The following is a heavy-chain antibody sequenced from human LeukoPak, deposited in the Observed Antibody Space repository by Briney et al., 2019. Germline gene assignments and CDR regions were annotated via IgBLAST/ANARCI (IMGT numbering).Heavy chain of an antibody. CDR1: GFTFRSHA. V-gene: IGHV3-23*01. D-gene: IGHD1-1*01. J-gene: IGHJ3*02. CDR2: IYENGGTT. Sequence: GGSLRLSCVGSGFTFRSHAMSWVRQAPEKGLEFVSGIYENGGTTYYADSVKGRFSISRDNSKNTLYLQMNGLRAEDTAVYYCAKDRRGNAPRGAFDIWGQGTMVTVSS. CDR3: AKDRRGNAPRGAFDI.